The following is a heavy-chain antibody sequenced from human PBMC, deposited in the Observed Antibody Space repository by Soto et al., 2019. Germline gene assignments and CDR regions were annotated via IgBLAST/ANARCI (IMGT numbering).Heavy chain of an antibody. J-gene: IGHJ3*02. Sequence: QITLKESGPTLVKPTQTLTLTCTFSGFSLSTSGVGVGWIRQPPGKALEWLALIYWDDDKRYSPSLKSRLTITKDTSKNQVVLXXXXXDPVDTATYYCAHRYYDFWSGPSNAFDIWGQGTMVTVSS. D-gene: IGHD3-3*01. CDR1: GFSLSTSGVG. CDR3: AHRYYDFWSGPSNAFDI. CDR2: IYWDDDK. V-gene: IGHV2-5*02.